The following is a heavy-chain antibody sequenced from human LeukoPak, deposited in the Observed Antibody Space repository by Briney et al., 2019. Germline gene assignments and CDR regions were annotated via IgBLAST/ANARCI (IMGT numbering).Heavy chain of an antibody. V-gene: IGHV5-51*01. CDR1: GYIFTDYW. J-gene: IGHJ5*01. CDR2: IYCDGSKT. CDR3: ARRAELGMRYCDS. Sequence: GESLKISCQTSGYIFTDYWIGWVRQMPGKGLEWMAIIYCDGSKTIYSPSFQTQVTVSVDKSTNTAYLQWTSLKASDTAIYFCARRAELGMRYCDSWGQGALVTVSS. D-gene: IGHD2-8*02.